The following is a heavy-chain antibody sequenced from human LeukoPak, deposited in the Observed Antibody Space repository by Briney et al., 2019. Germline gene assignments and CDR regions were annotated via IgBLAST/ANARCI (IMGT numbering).Heavy chain of an antibody. CDR1: GGSISSGSYY. CDR2: IYTSGST. Sequence: SETLSLTCTVSGGSISSGSYYWSWIRQPAGKGLEWIGRIYTSGSTNYNPSLKSRVTISVDTSKNQFSLKLNSVTAADTAVYYCARGGYYGSGNDFRFDPWGQGTLVTVSS. CDR3: ARGGYYGSGNDFRFDP. D-gene: IGHD3-10*01. J-gene: IGHJ5*02. V-gene: IGHV4-61*02.